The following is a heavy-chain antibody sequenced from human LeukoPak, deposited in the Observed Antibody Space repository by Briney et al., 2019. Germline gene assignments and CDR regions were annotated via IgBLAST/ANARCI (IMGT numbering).Heavy chain of an antibody. CDR1: GYTFSDYS. J-gene: IGHJ4*02. CDR3: AREEVRSTGRYDN. Sequence: AASVKVSCKASGYTFSDYSIHWVRQAPGQGLEWMGWIIPNSGGTHYAQNFQGRVSMTGDTSSSTAHMELSRLRSNDTAVYYCAREEVRSTGRYDNWGPGTLVSVSS. CDR2: IIPNSGGT. D-gene: IGHD2-2*01. V-gene: IGHV1-2*02.